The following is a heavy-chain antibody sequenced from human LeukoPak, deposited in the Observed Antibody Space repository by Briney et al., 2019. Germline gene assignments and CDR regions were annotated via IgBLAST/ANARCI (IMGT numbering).Heavy chain of an antibody. CDR3: ARGRYSSSWYNWFDP. J-gene: IGHJ5*02. V-gene: IGHV1-8*01. Sequence: ASAKVSCKASGYTFTSYDINWVRQATGQGLEWMGWMNPNSGNTGYAQKFQGRVTMTRNTSISTAYMELSSLRSEDTAVYYCARGRYSSSWYNWFDPWGQGTLVTVSS. CDR1: GYTFTSYD. CDR2: MNPNSGNT. D-gene: IGHD6-13*01.